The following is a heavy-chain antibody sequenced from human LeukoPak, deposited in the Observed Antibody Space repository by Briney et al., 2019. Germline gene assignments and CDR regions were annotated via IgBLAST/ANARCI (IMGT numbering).Heavy chain of an antibody. J-gene: IGHJ4*02. Sequence: PGGSLRLSCAASGFTFNAHWMHWVRQTPEKGLVWLSRINTDGSTTNDADAVKGRFTISRDNAKDTLYLQMNSLRVEDTAVYYCARDLNWNQADYWGQGSLVTVT. CDR3: ARDLNWNQADY. D-gene: IGHD1-20*01. CDR1: GFTFNAHW. V-gene: IGHV3-74*01. CDR2: INTDGSTT.